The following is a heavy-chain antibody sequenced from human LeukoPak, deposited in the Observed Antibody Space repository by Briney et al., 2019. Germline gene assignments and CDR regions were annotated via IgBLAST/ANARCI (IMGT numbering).Heavy chain of an antibody. J-gene: IGHJ5*02. D-gene: IGHD3-10*01. Sequence: ASVKVSCKASGYTFTDDYMHWVQQAPGKGLEWMGRVDPEDGETIYAEKFQGRVTITADTSTDTAYMELSSLRSEDTAVYYCATGLPGGPWGQGTLVTVSS. CDR1: GYTFTDDY. CDR3: ATGLPGGP. CDR2: VDPEDGET. V-gene: IGHV1-69-2*01.